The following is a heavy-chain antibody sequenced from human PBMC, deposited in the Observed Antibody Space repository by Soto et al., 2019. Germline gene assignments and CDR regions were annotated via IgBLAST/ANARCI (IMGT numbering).Heavy chain of an antibody. V-gene: IGHV3-15*07. Sequence: EVQLVESGGGLVKPGGSLRLSCAASGFAFSNAWMNWVRQAPGKGLEWVGRIKSKTDGGTTDYAAPVKGRFTISRDDSKNTLYLQMNSLKTEDTAVYYCTTAPDYYDSSGYYLGGYWGQGTLVTVSS. J-gene: IGHJ4*02. D-gene: IGHD3-22*01. CDR2: IKSKTDGGTT. CDR1: GFAFSNAW. CDR3: TTAPDYYDSSGYYLGGY.